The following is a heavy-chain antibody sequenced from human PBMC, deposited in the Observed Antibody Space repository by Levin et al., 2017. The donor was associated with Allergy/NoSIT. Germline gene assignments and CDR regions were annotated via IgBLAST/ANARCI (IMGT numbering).Heavy chain of an antibody. CDR1: GGTFSSYA. Sequence: SVKVSCKASGGTFSSYAISWVRQAPGQGLEWMGRIIPILGIANYAQKFQGRVTITADKSTSTAYMELSSLRSEDTAVYYCARDGGSADYGLDYWGQGTLVTVSS. D-gene: IGHD4/OR15-4a*01. V-gene: IGHV1-69*04. J-gene: IGHJ4*02. CDR3: ARDGGSADYGLDY. CDR2: IIPILGIA.